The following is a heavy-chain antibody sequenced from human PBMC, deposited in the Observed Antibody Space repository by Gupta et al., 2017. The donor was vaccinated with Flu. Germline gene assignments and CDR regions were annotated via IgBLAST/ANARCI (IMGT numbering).Heavy chain of an antibody. Sequence: PAGKGLEWIWRIYTSVSTHYNPSLKSRVTISVDTSKNQFSLKLSSVTASDTAVYYCARAFEHCTGGICYSALDYWGQVTLVTVPS. CDR2: IYTSVST. CDR3: ARAFEHCTGGICYSALDY. D-gene: IGHD2-15*01. J-gene: IGHJ4*02. V-gene: IGHV4-61*02.